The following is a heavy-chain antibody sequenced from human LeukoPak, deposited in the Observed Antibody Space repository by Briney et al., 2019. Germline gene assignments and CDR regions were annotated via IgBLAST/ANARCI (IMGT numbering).Heavy chain of an antibody. J-gene: IGHJ5*02. CDR1: GFTFDDYA. V-gene: IGHV3-9*01. CDR2: ISWNSGSI. D-gene: IGHD1-26*01. CDR3: AKMEGARAPSWFDP. Sequence: GGSLRLSCAASGFTFDDYAMHWVRQAPGKGLEWVSGISWNSGSIGYADSVKGRFTISRDNAKNTLYLQMNSLRVEDTAVYYCAKMEGARAPSWFDPWGQGTLVTVSS.